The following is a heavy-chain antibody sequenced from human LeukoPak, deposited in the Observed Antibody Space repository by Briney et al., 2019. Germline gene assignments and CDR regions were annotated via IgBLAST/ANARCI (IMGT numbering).Heavy chain of an antibody. Sequence: GASVKVSCKASGYTFSSYGISWVRQARGQGLEWLGWISAYNGNTNYAQKFQGRVTMTTDTSTSTTYMEVRSLRSDDTAVYHCARHGHDFWSGQNWFDPWGQGTLVTVSS. CDR1: GYTFSSYG. D-gene: IGHD3-3*01. CDR3: ARHGHDFWSGQNWFDP. V-gene: IGHV1-18*01. CDR2: ISAYNGNT. J-gene: IGHJ5*02.